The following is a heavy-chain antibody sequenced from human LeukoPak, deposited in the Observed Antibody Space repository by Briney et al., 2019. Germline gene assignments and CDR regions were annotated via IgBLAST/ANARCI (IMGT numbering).Heavy chain of an antibody. CDR1: GGSISSSSYY. Sequence: PSETLSLTCTVSGGSISSSSYYWGWIRQPPGKGLEWIGSIYYSGSTYYNPSLKSRVTISVDTSKNQFSLKLSSVTAADTAVYYCARDARDLYSGYDSHFDYWGQGTLVTVSS. CDR2: IYYSGST. J-gene: IGHJ4*02. V-gene: IGHV4-39*07. D-gene: IGHD5-12*01. CDR3: ARDARDLYSGYDSHFDY.